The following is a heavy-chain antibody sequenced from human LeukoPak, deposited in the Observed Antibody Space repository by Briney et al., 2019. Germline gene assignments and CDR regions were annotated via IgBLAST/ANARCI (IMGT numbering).Heavy chain of an antibody. CDR2: INPNSGGT. CDR1: GYTFTGYY. J-gene: IGHJ6*02. CDR3: ARGRGYYGSGSSAYYYGMDV. V-gene: IGHV1-2*06. D-gene: IGHD3-10*01. Sequence: ASVKVSCKASGYTFTGYYMHWVRQAPGQGLEWMGRINPNSGGTNYAQKLQGRVTMTRDTSISTAYMELSRLRSDDTAVYYCARGRGYYGSGSSAYYYGMDVWGQGTTVTVSS.